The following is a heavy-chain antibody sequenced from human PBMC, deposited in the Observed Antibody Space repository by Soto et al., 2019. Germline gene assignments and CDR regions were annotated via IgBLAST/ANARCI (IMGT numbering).Heavy chain of an antibody. CDR3: ARSMSDSNRRHWGFDF. CDR2: IDHTGAT. J-gene: IGHJ4*01. V-gene: IGHV4-34*01. Sequence: PSETLSLTCAVYGGSFSAYHWSWIRQSPGKGLEWIGEIDHTGATNYKPSLRGRVTMSVDTSKNQFSLRLDSVTAADRAVYYCARSMSDSNRRHWGFDFWGRGTVVTVSS. D-gene: IGHD7-27*01. CDR1: GGSFSAYH.